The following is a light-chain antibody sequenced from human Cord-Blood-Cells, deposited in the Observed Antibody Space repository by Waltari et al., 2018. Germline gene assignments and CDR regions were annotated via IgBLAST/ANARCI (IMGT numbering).Light chain of an antibody. V-gene: IGKV1-8*01. Sequence: AIRITQSPSSLSASTGDRVTITCRASQGISSYLAWYQQKPGKAPKLLIYAASTLQSGVPSRFSGSGSETDFTLTISCLQSEDFATYYCQQYYSYPLTFGPGTKVDIK. CDR2: AAS. CDR3: QQYYSYPLT. J-gene: IGKJ3*01. CDR1: QGISSY.